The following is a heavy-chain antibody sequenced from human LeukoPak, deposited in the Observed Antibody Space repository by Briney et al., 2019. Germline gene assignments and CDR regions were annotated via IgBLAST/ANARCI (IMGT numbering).Heavy chain of an antibody. J-gene: IGHJ4*02. D-gene: IGHD3-10*01. CDR2: IYNTWNT. V-gene: IGHV4-59*01. Sequence: SETLSLTCSVSGDSISIYYWSWIRQPPGKGLEWIGYIYNTWNTNYNPSLKSRATISVDTSKNQFSLKLTSVTAADTAVYYCARDRELGYWGQGTLVTVSS. CDR1: GDSISIYY. CDR3: ARDRELGY.